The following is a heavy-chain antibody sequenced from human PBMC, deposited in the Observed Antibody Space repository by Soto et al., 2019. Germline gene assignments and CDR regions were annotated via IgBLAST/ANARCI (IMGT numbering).Heavy chain of an antibody. CDR2: INPSGGST. J-gene: IGHJ4*02. CDR1: GYTFTTYY. Sequence: QVQLVQSGAEVKKPGASVKVSCKASGYTFTTYYMHWVRQAPGQGLEWMGIINPSGGSTNYAQKLQGRVTMSRDTSPSTVYMELSSLTSEDTAVYYCARDPGIAAAGHTDYFDYWGQGTLVTVSS. CDR3: ARDPGIAAAGHTDYFDY. D-gene: IGHD6-13*01. V-gene: IGHV1-46*03.